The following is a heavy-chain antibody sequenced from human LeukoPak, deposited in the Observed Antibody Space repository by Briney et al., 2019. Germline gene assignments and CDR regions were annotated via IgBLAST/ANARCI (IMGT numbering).Heavy chain of an antibody. D-gene: IGHD3-3*01. V-gene: IGHV4-30-4*08. Sequence: SETLSLTCTVSGGSISSGDYYWSWIRQPPGKGLEWIGYIYYSGSTYYNPSLKSRVTISVDTSKNQFSLKLSSVTAADTAVYYCARDPLRFLEWPPDWGQGTLVTVSS. CDR2: IYYSGST. CDR1: GGSISSGDYY. CDR3: ARDPLRFLEWPPD. J-gene: IGHJ4*02.